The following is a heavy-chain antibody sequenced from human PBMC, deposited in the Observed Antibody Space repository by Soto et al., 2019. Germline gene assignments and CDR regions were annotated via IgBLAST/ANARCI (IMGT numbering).Heavy chain of an antibody. CDR3: AGIYYYDSSGYYRKAKLFDY. D-gene: IGHD3-22*01. J-gene: IGHJ4*02. V-gene: IGHV4-39*01. CDR2: IYYSGST. CDR1: GGSISSSSYY. Sequence: PSETLSLTCTVXGGSISSSSYYWGWIRQPPGKGLEWIGSIYYSGSTYYNPSLKSRVTISVDTSKDQFSLKLSSVTAADTAVYYCAGIYYYDSSGYYRKAKLFDYWCQGTLV.